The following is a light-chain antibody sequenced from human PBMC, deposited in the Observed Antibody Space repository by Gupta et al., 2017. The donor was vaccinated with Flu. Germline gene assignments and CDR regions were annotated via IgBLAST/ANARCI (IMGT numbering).Light chain of an antibody. Sequence: DIQMTQSPSSLSASIGDEVTITCRASQSVVTYLSWYQQKPGKAPKFLIYGASSLQSGVPSRFSGSGSGTDFILTITNGQPEDAATYYCQQSDYSFITFGGGTKVEIK. CDR1: QSVVTY. CDR2: GAS. V-gene: IGKV1-39*01. CDR3: QQSDYSFIT. J-gene: IGKJ4*01.